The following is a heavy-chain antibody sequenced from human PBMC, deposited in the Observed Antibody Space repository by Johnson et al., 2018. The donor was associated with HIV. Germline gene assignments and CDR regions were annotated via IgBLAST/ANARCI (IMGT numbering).Heavy chain of an antibody. CDR2: IRYDGSHK. J-gene: IGHJ3*02. Sequence: QVQLVESGGGVVQPGGSLRLSCAASGFTFSSYGMHWVRQAPGKGLEWVAFIRYDGSHKYYADSVKGRFTNPRDNSKNTLYLQMNSLRAEDTAVYYCAKEDPVRGYSGYVDAFDIWGQGTMVTVSS. V-gene: IGHV3-30*02. CDR3: AKEDPVRGYSGYVDAFDI. D-gene: IGHD5-12*01. CDR1: GFTFSSYG.